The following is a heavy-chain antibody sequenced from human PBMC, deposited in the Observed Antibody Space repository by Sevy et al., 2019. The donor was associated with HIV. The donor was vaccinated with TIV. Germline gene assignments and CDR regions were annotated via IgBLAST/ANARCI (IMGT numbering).Heavy chain of an antibody. J-gene: IGHJ4*02. CDR1: GYTFTSYG. CDR3: ARDLGTAMVRYYFDY. D-gene: IGHD5-18*01. Sequence: ASVKVSCKASGYTFTSYGINWVRQAPGQGLEWMGWISAYNGNTNYAQKLQGRVTMTTDTSTSTAYMELRSLRSDDTAVYYCARDLGTAMVRYYFDYWGQGTLVTVSS. CDR2: ISAYNGNT. V-gene: IGHV1-18*04.